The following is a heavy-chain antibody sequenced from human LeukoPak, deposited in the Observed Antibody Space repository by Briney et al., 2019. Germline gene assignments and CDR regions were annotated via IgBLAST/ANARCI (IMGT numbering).Heavy chain of an antibody. V-gene: IGHV4-4*07. Sequence: PSETLSLTCDVSGASISGYWWSWVRQPAGKGLEWIGRIYTRGSTNYNPSLKSRVTMSVDTSKNQFSLKLSSVTAADTAVYYCARGRYCSADICSGGDAFDIWGQGTMVSVSS. D-gene: IGHD2-15*01. CDR2: IYTRGST. J-gene: IGHJ3*02. CDR3: ARGRYCSADICSGGDAFDI. CDR1: GASISGYW.